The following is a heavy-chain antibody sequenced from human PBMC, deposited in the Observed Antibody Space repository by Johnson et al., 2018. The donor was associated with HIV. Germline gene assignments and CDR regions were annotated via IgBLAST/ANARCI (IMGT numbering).Heavy chain of an antibody. J-gene: IGHJ3*02. Sequence: QMQLVESGGGVVQPGRSLRLSCAASGFTFSSYGMHWVRQAPGKGLEWEAVISYDGSNKYYADSVKGRFTISRDNSKNKLYLQMNSLRAEDTAVYYCAKRGDSSGDAFDIWGQGTMVTVSS. CDR3: AKRGDSSGDAFDI. CDR2: ISYDGSNK. CDR1: GFTFSSYG. V-gene: IGHV3-30*18. D-gene: IGHD6-25*01.